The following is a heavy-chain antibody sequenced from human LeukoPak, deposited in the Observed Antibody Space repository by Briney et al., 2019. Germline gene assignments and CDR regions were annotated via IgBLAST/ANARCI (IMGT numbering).Heavy chain of an antibody. Sequence: ASVKVSCKASRGTFSSYAISWVRQAPGQGLEWMGGIIPIFGTANYAQKFQGRVTITADESTSTAYMELSSLRSEDTAVYYCARAGGDVVVPAAMSPYYWGQGTLVTVSS. CDR1: RGTFSSYA. CDR2: IIPIFGTA. D-gene: IGHD2-2*01. CDR3: ARAGGDVVVPAAMSPYY. V-gene: IGHV1-69*13. J-gene: IGHJ4*02.